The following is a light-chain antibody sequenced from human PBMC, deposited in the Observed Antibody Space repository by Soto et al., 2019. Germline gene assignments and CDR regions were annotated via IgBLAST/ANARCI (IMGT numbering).Light chain of an antibody. Sequence: EIVMTQSPATLSVSPGERVTLSCRASQGIGLKLSWYQHKPGQAPRLLFYDASTRATGLPDRFSGSGAGTLFTLSISSVQSDDFAIYYCQHYNDRPTFGQGTKVEIK. V-gene: IGKV3-15*01. J-gene: IGKJ1*01. CDR1: QGIGLK. CDR3: QHYNDRPT. CDR2: DAS.